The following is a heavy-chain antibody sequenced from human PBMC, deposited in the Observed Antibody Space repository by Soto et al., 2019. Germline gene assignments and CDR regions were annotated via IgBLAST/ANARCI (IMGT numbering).Heavy chain of an antibody. J-gene: IGHJ5*02. CDR1: GYTFTSYS. V-gene: IGHV1-3*04. Sequence: GASVKVSCKASGYTFTSYSIHWVRQAPGQRLEWMGWINIGNGDTKYSQKLQDRVTITRDTSATTTYMEMSSLRSEDTAVYYCAREPLCGGRYYVNWFDPWGQGTLVTVSS. CDR2: INIGNGDT. CDR3: AREPLCGGRYYVNWFDP. D-gene: IGHD2-15*01.